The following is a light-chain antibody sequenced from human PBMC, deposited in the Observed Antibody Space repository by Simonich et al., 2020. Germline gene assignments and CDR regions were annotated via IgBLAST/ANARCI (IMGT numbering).Light chain of an antibody. J-gene: IGLJ2*01. CDR1: SGYSNYK. CDR3: GADHGSGSNFVV. Sequence: QPVLTQPPSASASLGASVTLTCTLSSGYSNYKVDWYQQRPGKGPRFVMRVGTGGIVGSKVDGIPVRFSVLGSGLNRYLTSKNIQEEDESDYHCGADHGSGSNFVVFGGGTKLTVL. V-gene: IGLV9-49*01. CDR2: VGTGGIVG.